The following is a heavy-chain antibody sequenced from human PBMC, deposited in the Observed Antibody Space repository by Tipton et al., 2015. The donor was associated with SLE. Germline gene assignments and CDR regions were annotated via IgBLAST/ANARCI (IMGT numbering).Heavy chain of an antibody. CDR1: GFSFSSYW. Sequence: GSLRLSCAASGFSFSSYWMHWVRQAPGKGLVWVSRINSDGSSTSYADSVKGRFTISRDNAKNTLYLQMNSLRADDTALYYCAKYSDDSSGYDAFDIWGQGTMVTVSS. D-gene: IGHD3-22*01. V-gene: IGHV3-74*01. CDR2: INSDGSST. CDR3: AKYSDDSSGYDAFDI. J-gene: IGHJ3*02.